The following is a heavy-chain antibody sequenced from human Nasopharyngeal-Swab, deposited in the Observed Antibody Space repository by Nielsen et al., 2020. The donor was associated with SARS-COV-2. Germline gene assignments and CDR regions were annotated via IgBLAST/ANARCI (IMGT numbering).Heavy chain of an antibody. D-gene: IGHD2-15*01. CDR1: GFTFRNYA. Sequence: GGSLRLSCKGSGFTFRNYALSWVRQSPGKGLLWVSRIDTDGAITNYADSVKGRFTISRDNAKNTLYLQMSSLRADDTAVYYCARDVGGRDNYWGQGALVTVSS. J-gene: IGHJ4*02. CDR2: IDTDGAIT. V-gene: IGHV3-74*01. CDR3: ARDVGGRDNY.